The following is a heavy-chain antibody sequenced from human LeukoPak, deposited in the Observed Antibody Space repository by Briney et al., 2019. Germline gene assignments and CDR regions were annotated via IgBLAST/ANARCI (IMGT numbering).Heavy chain of an antibody. CDR1: GFTFSSYA. V-gene: IGHV3-23*01. Sequence: GGSLRLSCAASGFTFSSYAMSWVRQAPGKGLEWVSAISGSGGSTYYADSVKGRFTISRDNSKNTLYLQMNSLRAEDTAVYYCAKVPIYCSSTSCPWNPWGQGTLVTVSS. CDR3: AKVPIYCSSTSCPWNP. J-gene: IGHJ5*02. CDR2: ISGSGGST. D-gene: IGHD2-2*01.